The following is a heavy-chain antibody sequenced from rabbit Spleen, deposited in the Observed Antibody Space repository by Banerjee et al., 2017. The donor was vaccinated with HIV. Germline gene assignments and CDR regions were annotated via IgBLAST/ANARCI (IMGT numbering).Heavy chain of an antibody. D-gene: IGHD6-1*01. CDR2: IDTGSSGFT. CDR3: ARDSCGGIGYVHATSNW. V-gene: IGHV1S40*01. Sequence: QSLEESGGDLVKPGASLTLTCTASGVSFTSSYYMCWVRQAPGKGLEWIACIDTGSSGFTYLASWAKGRFTISKASSTTVTLQVTSLTAADPVTYCCARDSCGGIGYVHATSNWWGQGPHVTDS. CDR1: GVSFTSSYY. J-gene: IGHJ3*01.